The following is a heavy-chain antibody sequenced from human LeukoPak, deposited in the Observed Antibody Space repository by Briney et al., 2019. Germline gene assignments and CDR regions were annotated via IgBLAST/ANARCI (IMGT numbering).Heavy chain of an antibody. D-gene: IGHD3-22*01. V-gene: IGHV3-7*01. CDR2: IKQDGSEK. Sequence: GGSLRLSCAASGFTFSSYWMSWVRQAPGKGLEWVANIKQDGSEKYYVDSVKGRFTISRDNSKNTLYLQMNSLRAEDTAVYYCANTYYYDSSGYWESAEYFQHWGQGTLVTVSS. CDR3: ANTYYYDSSGYWESAEYFQH. J-gene: IGHJ1*01. CDR1: GFTFSSYW.